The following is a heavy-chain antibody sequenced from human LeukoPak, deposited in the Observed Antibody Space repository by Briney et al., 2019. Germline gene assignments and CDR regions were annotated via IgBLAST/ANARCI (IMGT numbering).Heavy chain of an antibody. CDR3: TTGYGHSDFDY. V-gene: IGHV3-15*01. CDR2: IKSKIDGGTT. Sequence: PGGSLRLSCAASGFTITNARMGWVRQAPGKGLEWVGLIKSKIDGGTTDFAAPVKDRFTISTDDSKHTLYLQMHSLKSEDTAVYYCTTGYGHSDFDYGGQGTLVTVPS. D-gene: IGHD3-3*02. J-gene: IGHJ4*02. CDR1: GFTITNAR.